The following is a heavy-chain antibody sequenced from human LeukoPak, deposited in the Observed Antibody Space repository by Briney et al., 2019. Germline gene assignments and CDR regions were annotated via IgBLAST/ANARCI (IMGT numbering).Heavy chain of an antibody. CDR3: ARHRYDSNGYMDN. D-gene: IGHD3-22*01. CDR1: GGSVSSSSDY. V-gene: IGHV4-39*01. J-gene: IGHJ4*02. Sequence: SETLSLTCTVSGGSVSSSSDYWGWIRQPPGKGLEWIGSIYYSGSTYYNPSLKSRVTISVDPSKNRFSMKLSSVTAADTAVYYCARHRYDSNGYMDNWGQGTLVTISS. CDR2: IYYSGST.